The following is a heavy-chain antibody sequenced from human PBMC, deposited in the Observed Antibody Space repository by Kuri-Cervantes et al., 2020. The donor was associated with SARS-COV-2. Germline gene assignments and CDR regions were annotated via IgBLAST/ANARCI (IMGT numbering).Heavy chain of an antibody. CDR2: ISYDGSNE. Sequence: GGSLRLSCAASGFTFSSCAMHWVRLAPGKGLEWVAFISYDGSNEYYADSVRGRFTISRDNSNNTLYLQVNSLRAEDTALYYCAKDRVGVLDSWGQGTQVTVSS. D-gene: IGHD2-21*01. V-gene: IGHV3-30*01. CDR1: GFTFSSCA. CDR3: AKDRVGVLDS. J-gene: IGHJ5*01.